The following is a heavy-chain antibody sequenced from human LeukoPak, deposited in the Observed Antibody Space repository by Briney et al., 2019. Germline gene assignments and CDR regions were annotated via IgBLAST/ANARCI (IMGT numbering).Heavy chain of an antibody. Sequence: GGSLRLSCAASGFTFSSYGMHWVRQAPGKGLEWVAYIQNDGSNEQYADSVKGRFSISRDSSKNTLYLQMNSLRAEDTAVYYCARQPIFSSSWYNYYYYYYMDVWGKGTTVTISS. CDR2: IQNDGSNE. J-gene: IGHJ6*03. CDR1: GFTFSSYG. D-gene: IGHD6-13*01. CDR3: ARQPIFSSSWYNYYYYYYMDV. V-gene: IGHV3-30*12.